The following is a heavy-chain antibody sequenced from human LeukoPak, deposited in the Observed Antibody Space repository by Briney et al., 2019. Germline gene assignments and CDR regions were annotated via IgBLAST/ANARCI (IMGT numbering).Heavy chain of an antibody. D-gene: IGHD3-22*01. J-gene: IGHJ4*02. CDR1: GFTFSSYE. CDR3: AKASAMIVVVSKHFDY. V-gene: IGHV3-48*03. CDR2: ISSSGSTI. Sequence: GGSLRLSCAASGFTFSSYEMNWVRQAPGKGLEWVSYISSSGSTIYYADSVKGRFTISRDNAKNTLYLQMNSLRAEDTAVYYCAKASAMIVVVSKHFDYWGQGTLVTVSS.